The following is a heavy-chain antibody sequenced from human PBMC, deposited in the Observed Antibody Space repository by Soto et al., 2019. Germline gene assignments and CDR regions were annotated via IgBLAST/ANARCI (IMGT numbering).Heavy chain of an antibody. D-gene: IGHD2-2*01. CDR2: VIPILGIP. CDR1: GGTFSSYT. Sequence: QVQLVQSGAEVQKPGSSVKVSCKASGGTFSSYTISWVRQAPGQGLEWMGRVIPILGIPDYAQRFQGRVSITADKSTSTAYMELSSLRSEDTAVYYCAREDCSSTSCYSPMDVWGKGTTVTVSS. J-gene: IGHJ6*03. CDR3: AREDCSSTSCYSPMDV. V-gene: IGHV1-69*02.